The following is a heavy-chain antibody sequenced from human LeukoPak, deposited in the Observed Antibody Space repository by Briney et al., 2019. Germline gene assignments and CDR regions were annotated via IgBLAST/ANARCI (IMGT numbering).Heavy chain of an antibody. CDR1: GFTFSSFS. CDR3: ARDPNRLADYGGDYFDR. D-gene: IGHD4-23*01. V-gene: IGHV3-30*04. CDR2: ISHDGSHK. Sequence: GGSLRLSCVGSGFTFSSFSMHWVRQAPGNGLEWVAVISHDGSHKYYADSVKGRFTISSDNTKNTLSLQMNTLRPEDTGLFYCARDPNRLADYGGDYFDRWGQGTLVSVSS. J-gene: IGHJ4*02.